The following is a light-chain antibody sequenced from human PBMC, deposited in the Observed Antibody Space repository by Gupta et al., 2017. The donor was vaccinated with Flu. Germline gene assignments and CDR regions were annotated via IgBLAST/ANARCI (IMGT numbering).Light chain of an antibody. Sequence: DIVMTQSPDSLAVSLGERATINCKSSQSMLHSSNNKNYLAWYQQKPGQPPKLLIYWASTRESGVPDRFSGSGSGTDFTLTISSLQAEDVAVYYCQQYSSTLLTFGQGTKVEIK. J-gene: IGKJ1*01. CDR1: QSMLHSSNNKNY. CDR2: WAS. V-gene: IGKV4-1*01. CDR3: QQYSSTLLT.